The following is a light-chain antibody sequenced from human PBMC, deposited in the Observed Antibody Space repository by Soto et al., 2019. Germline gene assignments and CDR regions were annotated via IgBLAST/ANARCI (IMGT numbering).Light chain of an antibody. V-gene: IGKV1-16*01. CDR2: AVT. CDR3: QHYQRYPPS. CDR1: HPININ. J-gene: IGKJ4*01. Sequence: DIQMTQAPSSLSASVGDRVTITCRASHPININLVWFQQKPGKAPKSLIYAVTNLQSGVPSRFSGSGGGTDFSLTISSLQSADVATYYCQHYQRYPPSFGGGTKLEIK.